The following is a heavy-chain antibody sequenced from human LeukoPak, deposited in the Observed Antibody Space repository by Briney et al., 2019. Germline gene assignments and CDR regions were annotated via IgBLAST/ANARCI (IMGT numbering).Heavy chain of an antibody. CDR1: GGSISSGSYY. CDR3: ARGIYDSSGYYRLDY. D-gene: IGHD3-22*01. V-gene: IGHV4-61*02. Sequence: SETLSLTCTVSGGSISSGSYYWSWIRQPAGKGLEWIGRIYTSGSTNYNPSLKSRVTISVDTSKNQFSLKLSSVTAADTAVYYCARGIYDSSGYYRLDYWGQGTLVTVSS. J-gene: IGHJ4*02. CDR2: IYTSGST.